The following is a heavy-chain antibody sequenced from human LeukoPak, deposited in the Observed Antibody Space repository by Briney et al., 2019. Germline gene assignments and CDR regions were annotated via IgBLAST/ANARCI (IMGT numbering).Heavy chain of an antibody. CDR1: GSTSSAYA. CDR3: ARGPGAIGGAKNPFDI. V-gene: IGHV3-30*01. Sequence: RPSRAASGSTSSAYAMHWVCQAPGKGLEWGAVISYDGSNKHYADPVKGRFTISGDKSKDTLYLQMKSLGPEDAAVYDRARGPGAIGGAKNPFDIWGQGTMVTVSS. J-gene: IGHJ3*02. CDR2: ISYDGSNK. D-gene: IGHD1-26*01.